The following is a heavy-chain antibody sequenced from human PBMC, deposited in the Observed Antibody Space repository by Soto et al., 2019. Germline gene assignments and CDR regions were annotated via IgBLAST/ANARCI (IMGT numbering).Heavy chain of an antibody. V-gene: IGHV3-23*01. CDR2: IRGSGANA. J-gene: IGHJ4*02. CDR3: TRDRHAARPIPY. D-gene: IGHD6-25*01. CDR1: GFTFDDFV. Sequence: EVQLLESGGGLVQPGGSLRLSCAASGFTFDDFVMSWVRQAPGKGLEWVSAIRGSGANAYYADSVKGRFTVSRDNSKNTLFLQMNSLRAEDTAVYYCTRDRHAARPIPYWGQGTLVTVSS.